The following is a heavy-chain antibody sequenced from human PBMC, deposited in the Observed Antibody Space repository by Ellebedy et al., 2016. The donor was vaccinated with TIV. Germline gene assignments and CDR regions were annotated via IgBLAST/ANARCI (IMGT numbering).Heavy chain of an antibody. CDR3: ASCYCSGGSCCDGWNYYYYGMDV. V-gene: IGHV1-18*01. Sequence: ASVKVSXXASGYTFTSYGISWVRQAPGQGLEWMGWISAYNGNTNYAQKLQGRVTMTTDTSTSTAYMELRSLRSDDTAVYYCASCYCSGGSCCDGWNYYYYGMDVWGQGTTVTVSS. D-gene: IGHD2-15*01. CDR2: ISAYNGNT. CDR1: GYTFTSYG. J-gene: IGHJ6*02.